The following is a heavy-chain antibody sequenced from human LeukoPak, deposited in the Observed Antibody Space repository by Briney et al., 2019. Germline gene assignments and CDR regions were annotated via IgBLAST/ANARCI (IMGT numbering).Heavy chain of an antibody. Sequence: WVRQPPGKGLEWIGEIYHSGSTNYNPSLKSRVTISVDKSKNQFSLKLSSVTAADTAVYYCASSPRVVVITGYYFDYWGQGTLVTVSS. CDR2: IYHSGST. CDR3: ASSPRVVVITGYYFDY. V-gene: IGHV4-4*02. D-gene: IGHD3-22*01. J-gene: IGHJ4*02.